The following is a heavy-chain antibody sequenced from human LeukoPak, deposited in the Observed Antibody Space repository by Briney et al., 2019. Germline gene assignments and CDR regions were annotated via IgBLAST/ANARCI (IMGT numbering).Heavy chain of an antibody. V-gene: IGHV4-59*01. Sequence: SETLSLTCTVSGGSISSYYWSWIRQPPGKGLEWIGYIYYSGSTNYNPSLKSRLTISVDTSKNQFSLKLNSVTAADTAVYYCARDRSEFDYWGQGTLVTVPS. J-gene: IGHJ4*02. CDR3: ARDRSEFDY. CDR1: GGSISSYY. CDR2: IYYSGST.